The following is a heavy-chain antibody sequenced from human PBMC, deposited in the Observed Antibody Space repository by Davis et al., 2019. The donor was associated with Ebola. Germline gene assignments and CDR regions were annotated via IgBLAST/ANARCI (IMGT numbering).Heavy chain of an antibody. V-gene: IGHV3-49*04. CDR3: TRVKDNSSYYYGAMGY. J-gene: IGHJ4*02. D-gene: IGHD3-22*01. Sequence: GESLKTPRTTPGFIFGDYAMTWVRQAPGKGLERVGFIRSKRYDGTTQYAASVKGRFTISRDDSKSIAYLQIKSLKTEDTAVYYCTRVKDNSSYYYGAMGYWSQGTLLTVSS. CDR2: IRSKRYDGTT. CDR1: GFIFGDYA.